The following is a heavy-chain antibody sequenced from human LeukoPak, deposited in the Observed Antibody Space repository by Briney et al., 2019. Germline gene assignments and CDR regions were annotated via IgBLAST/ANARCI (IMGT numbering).Heavy chain of an antibody. D-gene: IGHD1-7*01. J-gene: IGHJ6*03. CDR3: ARDARTTGRPYYYYYYMDV. V-gene: IGHV4-59*01. CDR1: GVSISSYY. CDR2: IYYSGST. Sequence: KPSETLCLTCTASGVSISSYYWSWIRQPPGKGLEWVGYIYYSGSTNYNPSLKSRVTISVDPSTHQFSLKPSSGTAADTALSYRARDARTTGRPYYYYYYMDVWGTGTPVTVSS.